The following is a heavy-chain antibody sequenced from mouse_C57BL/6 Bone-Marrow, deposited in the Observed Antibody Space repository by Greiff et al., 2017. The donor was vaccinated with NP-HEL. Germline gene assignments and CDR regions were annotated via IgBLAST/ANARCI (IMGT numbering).Heavy chain of an antibody. V-gene: IGHV1-64*01. CDR1: GYTFTSYW. Sequence: VQLQQSGAELVKPGASVKLSCKASGYTFTSYWMHWVKQRPGQGLEWIGMIHPNSGSTNYNEKFKSKATLTVDKSSSTAYMQLSSLTSEDSAVYYCARRGYYGSSYVEFAYWGQGTLVTVSA. J-gene: IGHJ3*01. CDR2: IHPNSGST. CDR3: ARRGYYGSSYVEFAY. D-gene: IGHD1-1*01.